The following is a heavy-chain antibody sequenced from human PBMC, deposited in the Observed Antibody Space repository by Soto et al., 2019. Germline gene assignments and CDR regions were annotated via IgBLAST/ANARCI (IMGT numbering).Heavy chain of an antibody. CDR1: GFTISTYA. CDR3: AKDRDDNSGYPILHS. Sequence: GGSLRLSCAASGFTISTYAMNWVRQAPGKGLEWVSIIKAGGSNTYYAESVKGRFTISRDSSKNTLYLQMNSLRAEDTALYYCAKDRDDNSGYPILHSWGLGTLV. J-gene: IGHJ4*02. V-gene: IGHV3-23*01. D-gene: IGHD3-22*01. CDR2: IKAGGSNT.